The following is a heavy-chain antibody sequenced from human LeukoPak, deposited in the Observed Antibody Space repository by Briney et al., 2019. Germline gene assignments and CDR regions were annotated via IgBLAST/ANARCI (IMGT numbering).Heavy chain of an antibody. CDR1: GFTVSSNY. CDR2: IYSGGST. CDR3: ARLVGPADY. D-gene: IGHD1-26*01. Sequence: GGSLRLSCAASGFTVSSNYMSWVRQAPGKGLEWVSVIYSGGSTFYTDSVKGRFTISRDSIKNTLYLQMNSLKVEDTAVYYCARLVGPADYWGQGTLVTVSS. V-gene: IGHV3-66*04. J-gene: IGHJ4*02.